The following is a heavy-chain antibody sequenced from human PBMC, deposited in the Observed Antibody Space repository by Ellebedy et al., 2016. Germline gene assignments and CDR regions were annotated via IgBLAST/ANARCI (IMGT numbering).Heavy chain of an antibody. CDR2: ISYDGSNK. CDR3: ARDLLYSSGPYYYYGMDV. Sequence: GGSLRLSCAASGFTFSSYAMHWVRQAPGKGLEWVAVISYDGSNKYYADSVKGRFTISRDNSKNTLYLQMNSLRAEDTAVYYCARDLLYSSGPYYYYGMDVWGQGTTVTVSS. D-gene: IGHD6-19*01. CDR1: GFTFSSYA. V-gene: IGHV3-30-3*01. J-gene: IGHJ6*02.